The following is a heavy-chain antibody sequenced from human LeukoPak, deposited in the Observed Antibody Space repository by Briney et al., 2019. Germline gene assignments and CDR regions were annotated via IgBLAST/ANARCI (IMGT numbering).Heavy chain of an antibody. J-gene: IGHJ5*01. D-gene: IGHD6-13*01. CDR2: FSVVGGPT. CDR1: GFTFSSYA. Sequence: PRGSLRLSCAASGFTFSSYAMNWVRQAPGKGLEWFSTFSVVGGPTFYADSVKGRFTISRDNSKNTLYLQMSSLRAEDTAVYYCAKGGSSWFASWGQGTLVTVSS. CDR3: AKGGSSWFAS. V-gene: IGHV3-23*01.